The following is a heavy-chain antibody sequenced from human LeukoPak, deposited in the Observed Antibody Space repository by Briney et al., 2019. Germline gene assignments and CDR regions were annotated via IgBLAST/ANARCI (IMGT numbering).Heavy chain of an antibody. CDR2: IITDGSRT. CDR1: GFTFGEYW. Sequence: GGSLRLSCAASGFTFGEYWMHWVRQAPGKGLVWFSRIITDGSRTTYADSVKGRFTVSRDNSKNTLYLQMNSLRAEDTAVYYCAKDLGYLRNWFDPWGQGTLVTVSS. J-gene: IGHJ5*02. V-gene: IGHV3-74*03. D-gene: IGHD6-13*01. CDR3: AKDLGYLRNWFDP.